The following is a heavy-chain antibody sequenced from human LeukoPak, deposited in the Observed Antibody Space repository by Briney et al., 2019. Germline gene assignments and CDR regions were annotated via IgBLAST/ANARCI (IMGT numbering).Heavy chain of an antibody. CDR1: AFSFSNYN. V-gene: IGHV3-21*01. CDR2: ITSSGSYI. CDR3: ASEVGGVIDY. J-gene: IGHJ4*02. Sequence: GGSLRLSCAASAFSFSNYNMNWVRQAPGKGLEWVSSITSSGSYIYYADSVKGRFTISRDNAKNSLYLQVNSLRAEDTAVYYCASEVGGVIDYWGQGALVTVSS. D-gene: IGHD3-3*01.